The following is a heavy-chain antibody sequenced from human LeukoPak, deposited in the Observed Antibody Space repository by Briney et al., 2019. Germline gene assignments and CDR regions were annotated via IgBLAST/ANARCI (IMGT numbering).Heavy chain of an antibody. D-gene: IGHD2-2*01. CDR3: ASGYCSSIACRPLEY. V-gene: IGHV3-30-3*01. J-gene: IGHJ4*02. Sequence: SAGSLRLSCAASGFTFSSYAMHWVRQAPGKGLEWVAVISYDSSNKYYADSVKGRFTISRDNSKNTLSLQMNSLRHEDTAMYYCASGYCSSIACRPLEYWGQGTLVTVSS. CDR1: GFTFSSYA. CDR2: ISYDSSNK.